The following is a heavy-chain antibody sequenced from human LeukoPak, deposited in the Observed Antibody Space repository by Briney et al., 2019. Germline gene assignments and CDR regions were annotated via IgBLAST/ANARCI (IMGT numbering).Heavy chain of an antibody. CDR3: VRPPYFDAVSTSFDAFDT. CDR2: ARNKAHGYTT. V-gene: IGHV3-72*01. Sequence: GGSLRLSCAASRFSFSADEVDSVGQAPGKGLEWVGRARNKAHGYTTRYAVSVEGRFAISRDDSKNSVYLQMDSLKNEDTALYHCVRPPYFDAVSTSFDAFDTWGEGAMVTVSS. J-gene: IGHJ3*02. CDR1: RFSFSADE. D-gene: IGHD2/OR15-2a*01.